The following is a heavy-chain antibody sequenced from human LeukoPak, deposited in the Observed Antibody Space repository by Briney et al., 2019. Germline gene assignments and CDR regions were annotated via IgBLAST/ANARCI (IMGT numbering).Heavy chain of an antibody. CDR3: ARASFWESPINWFAP. J-gene: IGHJ5*02. D-gene: IGHD3-16*01. CDR2: INPKNGGS. Sequence: ASVKVSCKASRYTFTGHYIHWVRQAPGQGLEWVGWINPKNGGSNYAQKFQGRVTMTRDRSISTAYMELNRLTSDDTAVYYCARASFWESPINWFAPWGQGTLVTVSS. CDR1: RYTFTGHY. V-gene: IGHV1-2*02.